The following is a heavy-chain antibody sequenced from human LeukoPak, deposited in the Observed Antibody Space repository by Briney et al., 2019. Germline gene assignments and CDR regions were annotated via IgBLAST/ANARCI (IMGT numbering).Heavy chain of an antibody. D-gene: IGHD3-10*01. CDR3: ARDYYGSGSYYYYYYGMDV. V-gene: IGHV3-11*06. J-gene: IGHJ6*02. Sequence: SVKGRFTISRDNAKNSLYLQMNSLRAEDTAVYYCARDYYGSGSYYYYYYGMDVWGQGTTVTVSS.